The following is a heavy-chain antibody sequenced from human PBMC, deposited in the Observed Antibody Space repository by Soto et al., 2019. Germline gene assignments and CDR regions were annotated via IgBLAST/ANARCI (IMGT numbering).Heavy chain of an antibody. J-gene: IGHJ6*02. CDR2: ISWDGGST. Sequence: GGSLRLSCAASGFTFDDYTMHWVRQAPGKGLEWVSLISWDGGSTYYADSVKGRFTISRDNSKNSLYLQMNSLRTEDTALYYCATGKNSYYYGMDVWGQGTTVTVSS. CDR1: GFTFDDYT. V-gene: IGHV3-43*01. CDR3: ATGKNSYYYGMDV.